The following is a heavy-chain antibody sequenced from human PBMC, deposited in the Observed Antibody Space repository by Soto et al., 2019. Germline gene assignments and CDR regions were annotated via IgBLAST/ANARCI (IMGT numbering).Heavy chain of an antibody. Sequence: PGGSLRLSCAASGFKFSNYAMSLVRQAPGKGLEWVSLISATGGCTYYADSVKGRFTISRDNSHNTLYLQVHSFTAKDTAVYYCAKDRREGGNSAFYFDFWGQGAQVTVYS. CDR2: ISATGGCT. CDR1: GFKFSNYA. D-gene: IGHD3-16*01. CDR3: AKDRREGGNSAFYFDF. J-gene: IGHJ4*02. V-gene: IGHV3-23*01.